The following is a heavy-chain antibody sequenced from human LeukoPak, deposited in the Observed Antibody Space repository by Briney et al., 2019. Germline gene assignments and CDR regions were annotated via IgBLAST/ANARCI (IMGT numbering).Heavy chain of an antibody. CDR1: GGSISGYV. CDR2: IFHSGST. V-gene: IGHV4-59*08. D-gene: IGHD2-21*02. Sequence: SVTLSLTCTVSGGSISGYVWSWIRQPPGKGLEWIGYIFHSGSTNYNPSLKSRVTISVDTSKNQFSLKLSSVTAADTAVYYCARYYCSGVCYYFDYWGQGTLVTV. J-gene: IGHJ4*02. CDR3: ARYYCSGVCYYFDY.